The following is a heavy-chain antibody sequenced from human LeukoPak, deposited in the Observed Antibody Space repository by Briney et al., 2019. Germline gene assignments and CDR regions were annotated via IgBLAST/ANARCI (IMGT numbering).Heavy chain of an antibody. J-gene: IGHJ4*02. CDR1: GGSISSYY. D-gene: IGHD6-13*01. CDR3: ARVGSSWPHYYFDS. V-gene: IGHV4-59*01. Sequence: PSETLSLTCTASGGSISSYYWSWVRQPPGKGLEWVGFIYYSGSTNYNPSLKSRVTISVVTSKSLCSLKLSSVTAADTAVYYCARVGSSWPHYYFDSWGRGTLVTVSS. CDR2: IYYSGST.